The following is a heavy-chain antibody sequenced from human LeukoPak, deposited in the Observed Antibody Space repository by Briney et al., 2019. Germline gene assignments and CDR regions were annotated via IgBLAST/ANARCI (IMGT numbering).Heavy chain of an antibody. CDR3: AKGVTTFDS. CDR2: INHSGRT. CDR1: GGSFSGYY. V-gene: IGHV4-34*01. Sequence: PSETLSLTCAVYGGSFSGYYWSWIRQPPGKGLEWIGEINHSGRTNYNSSLKSRVTISVDTSKNQFSLKLTSVTAADTAVYFCAKGVTTFDSWGQGALVTVSS. J-gene: IGHJ4*02. D-gene: IGHD4-17*01.